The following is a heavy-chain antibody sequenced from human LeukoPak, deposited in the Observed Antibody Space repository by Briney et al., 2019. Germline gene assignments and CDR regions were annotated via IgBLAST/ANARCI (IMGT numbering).Heavy chain of an antibody. CDR2: IIPILGIA. J-gene: IGHJ6*02. CDR1: GGTFSSYA. D-gene: IGHD2/OR15-2a*01. CDR3: ARDRTTAALNQRDYGMDV. V-gene: IGHV1-69*04. Sequence: SVKVSCKASGGTFSSYAISWVRQAPGQGLERMGRIIPILGIANYAQKFQGRVTITADKSTSTAYMELSSLRSEDTAVYYCARDRTTAALNQRDYGMDVWGQGTTVTVSS.